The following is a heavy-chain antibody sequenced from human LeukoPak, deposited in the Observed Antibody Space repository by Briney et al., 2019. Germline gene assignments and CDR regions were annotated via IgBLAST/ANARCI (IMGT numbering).Heavy chain of an antibody. V-gene: IGHV4-59*01. Sequence: KPSETLSLTCTVSGGSISSYYWSWIRQPPGKGLEWIGYIYYSGSTDYNPSLKSRVTISVDTSKNQFSLKLSSVTAADTAVYYCARNRDYSNSPIYFDYWGQGTLVTVSS. CDR3: ARNRDYSNSPIYFDY. CDR2: IYYSGST. D-gene: IGHD4-11*01. J-gene: IGHJ4*02. CDR1: GGSISSYY.